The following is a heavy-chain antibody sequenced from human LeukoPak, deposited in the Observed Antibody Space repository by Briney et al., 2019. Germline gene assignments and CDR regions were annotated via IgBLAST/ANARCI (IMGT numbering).Heavy chain of an antibody. J-gene: IGHJ5*02. Sequence: SQTLSLTCNVSGYSISSGDYYWTWIRQPAGKGLEWIGRVDLGGRPIFNNTLISRVTVSVDPSKNQFSLSLTSVTAAATATYYCAREGAYCSGTDCFATTVDAWGPGALVTVSS. CDR2: VDLGGRP. V-gene: IGHV4-61*02. CDR1: GYSISSGDYY. CDR3: AREGAYCSGTDCFATTVDA. D-gene: IGHD2-2*01.